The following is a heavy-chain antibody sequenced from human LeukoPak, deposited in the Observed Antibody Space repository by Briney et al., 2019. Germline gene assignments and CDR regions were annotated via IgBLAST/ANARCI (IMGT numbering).Heavy chain of an antibody. J-gene: IGHJ3*02. Sequence: SETLSLTCTVSGGSISSGGYYWSWIRQHPGKGLEWIGYIYHSGSTYYNPSLKSRVTISVGRSKNQFSLKLSSVTAADTAVYYCARNRARSFDIWGQGTMVTVSS. D-gene: IGHD6-6*01. CDR2: IYHSGST. CDR3: ARNRARSFDI. V-gene: IGHV4-30-2*01. CDR1: GGSISSGGYY.